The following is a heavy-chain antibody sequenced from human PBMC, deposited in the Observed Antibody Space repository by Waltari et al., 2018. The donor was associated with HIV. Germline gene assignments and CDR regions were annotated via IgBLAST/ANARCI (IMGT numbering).Heavy chain of an antibody. CDR1: GYNFTSYA. Sequence: QVQLVQSGAEVKTPGASVTVSCKASGYNFTSYAIHWLRQAPGQRPEWVAWVNPGNGYTKYSRKFQARVTVARDEVAETAYMVLSRVTTEDTSVYFCARGPACSGGTCYTLFDFWGQGTLVSVTS. V-gene: IGHV1-3*01. CDR2: VNPGNGYT. CDR3: ARGPACSGGTCYTLFDF. D-gene: IGHD2-15*01. J-gene: IGHJ4*02.